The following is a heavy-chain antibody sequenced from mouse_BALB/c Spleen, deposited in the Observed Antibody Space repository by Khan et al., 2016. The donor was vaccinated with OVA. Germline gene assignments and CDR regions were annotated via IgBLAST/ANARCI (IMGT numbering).Heavy chain of an antibody. CDR1: GFSLTSYG. CDR2: IWSYGST. CDR3: ARFYDYEGYFDV. D-gene: IGHD2-4*01. V-gene: IGHV2-4*02. Sequence: QVQLKESGPGLVQPSQSLSITCTVSGFSLTSYGVHWVRQPPGKGLEWLGVIWSYGSTDYNAAFISRLSISKDNSTSQVFFKMNSLQADDTAIYYCARFYDYEGYFDVWGAGTTVTVSS. J-gene: IGHJ1*01.